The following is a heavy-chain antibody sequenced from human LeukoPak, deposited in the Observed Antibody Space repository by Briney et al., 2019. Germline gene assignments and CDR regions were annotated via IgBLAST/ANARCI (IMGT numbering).Heavy chain of an antibody. CDR2: ISAYNGNT. Sequence: ASVKVSCKASGYTFTSYGISWVRQAPGQGLEWMGWISAYNGNTNYAQKLQGRVTMTTDTSTSTAYMELRSLRSDDMAVYYCARDRRLGITGTTYYGMDVWGQGTTVTVSS. J-gene: IGHJ6*02. CDR1: GYTFTSYG. CDR3: ARDRRLGITGTTYYGMDV. V-gene: IGHV1-18*03. D-gene: IGHD1-7*01.